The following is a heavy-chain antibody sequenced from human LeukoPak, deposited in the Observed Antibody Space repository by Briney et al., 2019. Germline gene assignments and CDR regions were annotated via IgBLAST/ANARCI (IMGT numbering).Heavy chain of an antibody. D-gene: IGHD3-9*01. V-gene: IGHV3-21*01. J-gene: IGHJ4*02. Sequence: GGSLGLSCAASGFTFSSYSMNWVRQAPGKGLEWVSSISSSSSYIYYADSVKGRFTISRDNAKNSLYLQMNSLRAEDTAVYYCASGILTGYYNFDYWGQGTLVTVSS. CDR2: ISSSSSYI. CDR1: GFTFSSYS. CDR3: ASGILTGYYNFDY.